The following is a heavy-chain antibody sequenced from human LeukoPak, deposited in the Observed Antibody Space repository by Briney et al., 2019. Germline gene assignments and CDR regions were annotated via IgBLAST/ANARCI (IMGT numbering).Heavy chain of an antibody. V-gene: IGHV3-30*18. J-gene: IGHJ4*02. CDR2: ISYDGSNK. Sequence: GGSLRLSRAASGFTFSSYGMHWVRQAPGKGLEWVAVISYDGSNKYYADSVKGRFTISRDNSKNTLYLQMNSLRAEDTAVYYCAKDQASYSSHSPDNWGQGTLVTVSS. CDR1: GFTFSSYG. D-gene: IGHD6-13*01. CDR3: AKDQASYSSHSPDN.